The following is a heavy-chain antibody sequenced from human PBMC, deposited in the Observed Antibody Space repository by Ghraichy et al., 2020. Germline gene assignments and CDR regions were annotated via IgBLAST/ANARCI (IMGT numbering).Heavy chain of an antibody. J-gene: IGHJ6*03. CDR2: IYYNGNT. D-gene: IGHD2/OR15-2a*01. CDR3: VRGLNSVHYYYYYSIDV. CDR1: GGSISSYY. Sequence: SETLSLTCTVSGGSISSYYWNWIRQPPGRGLEWSGYIYYNGNTNYNPSLKRRVTISKDTSNNQFSLRLRSVTAADTAVYYCVRGLNSVHYYYYYSIDVWGKGTTVTVAS. V-gene: IGHV4-59*01.